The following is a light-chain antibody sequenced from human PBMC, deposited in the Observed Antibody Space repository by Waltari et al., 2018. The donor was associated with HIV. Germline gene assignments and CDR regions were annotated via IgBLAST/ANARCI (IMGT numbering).Light chain of an antibody. J-gene: IGLJ3*02. CDR3: QVWDSTTRV. CDR1: KLGEKY. Sequence: SYEVTQPPSLSVSPGQTASITCSGDKLGEKYACWYQQKPGQSPILVIYADTKRPPGIPERFSASNSGNTATLTITGTQAMDEADYYCQVWDSTTRVFGGGTKLTVL. V-gene: IGLV3-1*01. CDR2: ADT.